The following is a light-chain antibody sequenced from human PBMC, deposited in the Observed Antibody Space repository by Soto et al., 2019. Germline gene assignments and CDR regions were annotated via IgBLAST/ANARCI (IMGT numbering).Light chain of an antibody. Sequence: EIVLTQSPGTLSLSPGERATLSCRASQSVSSSYLAWYQQKPGQAPRLLIYGASSRATGIPDRFSGSGSGTDFTLTISRLEPEDFAVYYCQHYGSSLWTFGQGTK. J-gene: IGKJ1*01. CDR3: QHYGSSLWT. V-gene: IGKV3-20*01. CDR1: QSVSSSY. CDR2: GAS.